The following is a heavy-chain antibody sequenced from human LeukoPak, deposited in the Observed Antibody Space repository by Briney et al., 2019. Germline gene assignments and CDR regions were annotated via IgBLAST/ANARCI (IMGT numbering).Heavy chain of an antibody. V-gene: IGHV4-59*01. CDR3: ARDLYVYYYASGSSYYYYMDV. D-gene: IGHD3-10*01. CDR1: GGSFSSYY. J-gene: IGHJ6*03. Sequence: PSETLSLTCTVSGGSFSSYYWSWIRQPPGKGLEWIGSIYYSGSTDYNPSLKSRVTISVDTSKNQFSLKLSSVTAADTAVYYCARDLYVYYYASGSSYYYYMDVWGKGTTVTISS. CDR2: IYYSGST.